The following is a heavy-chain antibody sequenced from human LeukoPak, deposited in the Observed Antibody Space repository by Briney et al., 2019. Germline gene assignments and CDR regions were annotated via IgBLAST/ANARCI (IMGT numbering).Heavy chain of an antibody. CDR2: FDPEDGET. CDR3: ATPGYTAMVRRLDY. D-gene: IGHD5-18*01. J-gene: IGHJ4*02. Sequence: GSVKVSCKVSGYTLTELSMHWVRQAPGKGLEWMGGFDPEDGETIYAQKFQGRVTMTEDTSPDTAYMELSSLRSEDTAVYYCATPGYTAMVRRLDYWGQGTLVTVSS. V-gene: IGHV1-24*01. CDR1: GYTLTELS.